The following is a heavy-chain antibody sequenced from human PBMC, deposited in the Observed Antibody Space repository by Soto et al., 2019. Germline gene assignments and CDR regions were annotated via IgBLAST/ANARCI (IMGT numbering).Heavy chain of an antibody. D-gene: IGHD3-10*01. Sequence: ELKLLQSGGGVVQPGGSMRLSCTASGFSVSTNYVTWVRQAPGKGLEWVSVTYGADTTDYADSVKGRFTVSRDTSKNSVDLQMFYLIVEDTAIYCRARGQISYRSANSPWGRGCLVSVSS. J-gene: IGHJ5*02. V-gene: IGHV3-66*01. CDR2: TYGADTT. CDR3: ARGQISYRSANSP. CDR1: GFSVSTNY.